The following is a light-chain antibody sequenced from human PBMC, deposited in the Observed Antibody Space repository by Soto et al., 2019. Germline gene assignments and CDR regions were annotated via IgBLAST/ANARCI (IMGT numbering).Light chain of an antibody. CDR2: DAS. V-gene: IGKV3-15*01. J-gene: IGKJ4*01. CDR1: QSGNSD. CDR3: QQYNNWPLG. Sequence: EIVMTQSPATLSVSPGERATLSCRASQSGNSDLAWYQQNPGQAPRLLIHDASTRATGIPVRFSGSGSGTEFTLTISSLQSEDFAIYYCQQYNNWPLGFGGGTKVEIK.